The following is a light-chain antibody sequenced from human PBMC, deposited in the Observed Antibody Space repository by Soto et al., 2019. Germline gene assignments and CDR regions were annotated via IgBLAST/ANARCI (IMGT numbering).Light chain of an antibody. J-gene: IGKJ3*01. V-gene: IGKV1-33*01. Sequence: DIQMTQSPPSLSASVGDGVTITCQASQDIDTYLNWYQHKPGKAPNLVIYDASNLETGVPSRFSGGGSGTDFTFTISSLRPEDIATYYCQHSNHLPLFGPGTKVDF. CDR1: QDIDTY. CDR3: QHSNHLPL. CDR2: DAS.